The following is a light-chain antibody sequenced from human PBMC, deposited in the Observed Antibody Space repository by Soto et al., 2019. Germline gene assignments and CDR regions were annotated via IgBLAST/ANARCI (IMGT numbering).Light chain of an antibody. Sequence: SDELTKPPSVSVSPGQTARITCSGDKLGDKYACWYQQKPGQSPVLVIYQDSKRPSGIPERFSGSNSGNTATLTISGTQAMDEADYYCQAWDSSTVVFGTGTKVTVL. V-gene: IGLV3-1*01. CDR1: KLGDKY. CDR2: QDS. J-gene: IGLJ1*01. CDR3: QAWDSSTVV.